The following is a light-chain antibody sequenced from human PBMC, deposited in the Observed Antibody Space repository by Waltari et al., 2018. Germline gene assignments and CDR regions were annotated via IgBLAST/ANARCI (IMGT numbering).Light chain of an antibody. CDR2: LGS. CDR1: QSLLHSNAYNY. Sequence: DIVMTQSPLSLPVTPGEPASISCRSSQSLLHSNAYNYLDWYLQKPGQSPQLLIYLGSNRASGVPDRCIGSGSGTDFTLKISRVEAEDVEVYYCMQALQTPRTFGQGTRLEIK. V-gene: IGKV2-28*01. J-gene: IGKJ5*01. CDR3: MQALQTPRT.